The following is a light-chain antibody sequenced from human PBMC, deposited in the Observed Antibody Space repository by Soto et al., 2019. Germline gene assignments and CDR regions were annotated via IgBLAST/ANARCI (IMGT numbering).Light chain of an antibody. CDR1: SSDVGDYNY. V-gene: IGLV2-11*01. J-gene: IGLJ3*02. Sequence: QSALTQPRSVSGSPGQSVTISCTGNSSDVGDYNYVSWYQQHPGKAPKLIIYDVSKRPSGVPDRFSGSKSGNTASLTISGLQAEDEADYYCCSYAGSYSWVFGGGTKVTVL. CDR3: CSYAGSYSWV. CDR2: DVS.